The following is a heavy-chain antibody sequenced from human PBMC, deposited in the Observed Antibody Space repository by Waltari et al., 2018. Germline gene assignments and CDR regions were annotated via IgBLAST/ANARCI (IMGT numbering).Heavy chain of an antibody. CDR2: ISYDGNNI. Sequence: QVQLVESGGGVVQPGRSLRLSCAASGFTFSDYGMHWVRQAPGKGLEWVELISYDGNNIYNAGSVKGRFTISRDNSKNTLYLQMNSLRAEDTAVYYCAKVPVRYGPGDGAFHYWGQGTLVTVSS. J-gene: IGHJ4*02. CDR1: GFTFSDYG. D-gene: IGHD3-9*01. CDR3: AKVPVRYGPGDGAFHY. V-gene: IGHV3-30*18.